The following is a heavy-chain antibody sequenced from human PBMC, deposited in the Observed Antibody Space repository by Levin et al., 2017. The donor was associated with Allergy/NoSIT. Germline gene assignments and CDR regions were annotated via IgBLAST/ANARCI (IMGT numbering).Heavy chain of an antibody. Sequence: ASVKVSCEASGFTFSSYGMSWVRQAPGKGLEWVSGISGSGSSTYLADSVKGRFTISRDNSKNTLYLQMNSLRAEDTAVYYCAKERLGHSSSWTGLDYWGQGTLVTVSS. V-gene: IGHV3-23*01. CDR3: AKERLGHSSSWTGLDY. CDR1: GFTFSSYG. J-gene: IGHJ4*02. D-gene: IGHD3-22*01. CDR2: ISGSGSST.